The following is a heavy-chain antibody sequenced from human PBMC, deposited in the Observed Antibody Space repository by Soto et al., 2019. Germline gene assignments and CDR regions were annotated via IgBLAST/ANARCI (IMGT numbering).Heavy chain of an antibody. CDR1: GYTFTSYD. CDR3: ARISSAAAGTGWFDP. Sequence: QVRLVQSGAEVKKPGASVKVSCKASGYTFTSYDINWVRQATGQGLEWMGWMNPNSGNTGYAQKFQGRVTMTRNTSISTAYMELSSLRSEDTAVYYCARISSAAAGTGWFDPLGQGTLVTVSS. D-gene: IGHD6-13*01. V-gene: IGHV1-8*01. CDR2: MNPNSGNT. J-gene: IGHJ5*02.